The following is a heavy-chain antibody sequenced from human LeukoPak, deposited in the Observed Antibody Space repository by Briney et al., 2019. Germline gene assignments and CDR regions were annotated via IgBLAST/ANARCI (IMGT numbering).Heavy chain of an antibody. Sequence: GGSLRLSCAASGFTFSSYWMHWVRQAPGMGLVWVSRIRGDGRDINYADSVKGRFTISRDNAKNTLYLEMNSLRAEDTAVYYCARLGMGSTGADYWGQGTLVTVSS. D-gene: IGHD1-26*01. J-gene: IGHJ4*02. CDR3: ARLGMGSTGADY. V-gene: IGHV3-74*01. CDR2: IRGDGRDI. CDR1: GFTFSSYW.